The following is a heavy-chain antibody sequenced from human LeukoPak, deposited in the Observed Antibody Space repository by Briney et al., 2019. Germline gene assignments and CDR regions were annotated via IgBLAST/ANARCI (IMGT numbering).Heavy chain of an antibody. D-gene: IGHD3-10*01. V-gene: IGHV1-69*01. J-gene: IGHJ4*02. CDR2: IIPIFVTA. Sequence: GIIPIFVTANYAQKFQGRVTITADESTSTAYMELSSLRSEDTAVYYCARLSHRGLAFDYWGQGTLVTVSS. CDR3: ARLSHRGLAFDY.